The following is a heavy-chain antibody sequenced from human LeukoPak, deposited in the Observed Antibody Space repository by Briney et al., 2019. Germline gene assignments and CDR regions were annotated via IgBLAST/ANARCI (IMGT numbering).Heavy chain of an antibody. CDR2: IIPILGIA. J-gene: IGHJ4*02. CDR3: ASRPYYSSTSCLPDY. Sequence: GSSVKVSCKASGGTFSSYTISWVRQAPGQGLEWMGRIIPILGIANYAQKFQGRVTITADKSTSTAYMELSSLRSEDTAVYYCASRPYYSSTSCLPDYWGQGTLVTVSS. V-gene: IGHV1-69*02. CDR1: GGTFSSYT. D-gene: IGHD2-2*01.